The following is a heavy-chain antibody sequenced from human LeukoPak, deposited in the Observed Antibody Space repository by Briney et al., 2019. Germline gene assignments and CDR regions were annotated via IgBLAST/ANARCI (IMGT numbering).Heavy chain of an antibody. CDR2: INHSGST. V-gene: IGHV4-34*01. Sequence: SETLSLTCAVYGGSFSGYYWSWIRQPPGKGLEWIGEINHSGSTNYNPPLKSRVTISVDTSKNQFSLKLSSVTAADTAVYYCARVAVVTSSGMGGNWFDPWGQGTLVTVSS. CDR3: ARVAVVTSSGMGGNWFDP. D-gene: IGHD6-19*01. J-gene: IGHJ5*02. CDR1: GGSFSGYY.